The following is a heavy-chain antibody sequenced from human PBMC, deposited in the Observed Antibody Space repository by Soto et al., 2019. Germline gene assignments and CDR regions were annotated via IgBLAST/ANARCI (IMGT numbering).Heavy chain of an antibody. CDR3: ADGDYPYYYYMDV. Sequence: PSETLSLTCTVSGGSISSSSYYWGWIRQPPRKGLEWIGSIYYSGSTYYNPSLKSRVTISVDTSKNQFSLKLSSVTAADTAVYYCADGDYPYYYYMDVWGKGTTVTVSS. J-gene: IGHJ6*03. CDR1: GGSISSSSYY. V-gene: IGHV4-39*01. D-gene: IGHD4-17*01. CDR2: IYYSGST.